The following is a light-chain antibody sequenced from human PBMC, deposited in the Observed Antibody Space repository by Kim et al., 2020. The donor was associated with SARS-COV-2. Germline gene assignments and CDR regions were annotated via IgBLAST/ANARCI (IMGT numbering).Light chain of an antibody. V-gene: IGLV3-9*01. Sequence: SYELTQPLSVSVALGQTARITCGGNNIGSKNVHWYQQKPGQAPVLVIYRDSNRPSGIPERFSGSNSGNTATLTISRAQAGDEADYYCQVWDSSTWVLGGG. CDR2: RDS. CDR3: QVWDSSTWV. J-gene: IGLJ3*02. CDR1: NIGSKN.